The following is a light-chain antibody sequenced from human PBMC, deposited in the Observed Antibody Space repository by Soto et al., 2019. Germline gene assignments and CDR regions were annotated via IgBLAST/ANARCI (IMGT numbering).Light chain of an antibody. CDR1: QSVRNNY. Sequence: ELVLTQSPGTLSLSPGDSATLSCRDSQSVRNNYLAWYQQRPGQAPRLLIYAESSRATGIPDRFSGSGSGTDLTLTISRLEPEDFAVYYCQKYGTSPRTFGQGTKVDIK. J-gene: IGKJ1*01. CDR2: AES. V-gene: IGKV3-20*01. CDR3: QKYGTSPRT.